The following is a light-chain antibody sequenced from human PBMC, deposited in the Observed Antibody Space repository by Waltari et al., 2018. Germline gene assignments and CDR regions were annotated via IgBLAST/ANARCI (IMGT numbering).Light chain of an antibody. V-gene: IGLV2-14*03. CDR2: GVS. Sequence: QSAPTQPPSVSGSPGQSVTISCTGTSSDVGGYTYVPWYQQHPGKAPKLMIYGVSNRPSGVSDRFSGSKSGNTASLTISGLQAEDEADYYCCSYTTSSTFLFGGGTRLTVL. CDR1: SSDVGGYTY. CDR3: CSYTTSSTFL. J-gene: IGLJ2*01.